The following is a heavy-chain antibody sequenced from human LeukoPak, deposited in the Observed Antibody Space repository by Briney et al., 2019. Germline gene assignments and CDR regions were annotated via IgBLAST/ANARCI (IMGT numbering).Heavy chain of an antibody. D-gene: IGHD3-10*01. CDR1: GFSFNNYW. Sequence: GGSLRLSCAASGFSFNNYWMHWVRQAPGKGLMWVSRINRDGSGTTSADSVKGRFTISRDNAKNTMYLQMNSLRAEDTAVYYCARGLDYYNPLDYWGQGTLVTVSS. CDR2: INRDGSGT. V-gene: IGHV3-74*01. CDR3: ARGLDYYNPLDY. J-gene: IGHJ4*02.